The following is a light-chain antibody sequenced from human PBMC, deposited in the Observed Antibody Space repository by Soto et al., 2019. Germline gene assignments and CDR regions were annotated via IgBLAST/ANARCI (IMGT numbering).Light chain of an antibody. CDR2: GAS. CDR3: QQYSKWPRT. J-gene: IGKJ1*01. Sequence: EVVMTQSPATLSVSPGERATLSCRASQSVSIHLAWYQQKPGQAPRLLIYGASTRATGIPARFSGSGSGTEFTLTISSIQYEDFAVYYRQQYSKWPRTFGQGTTVEIK. CDR1: QSVSIH. V-gene: IGKV3-15*01.